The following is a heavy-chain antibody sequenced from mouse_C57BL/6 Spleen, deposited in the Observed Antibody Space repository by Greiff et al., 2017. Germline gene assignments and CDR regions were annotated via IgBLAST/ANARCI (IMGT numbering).Heavy chain of an antibody. D-gene: IGHD2-3*01. CDR3: ARLWYDGQGGYAMDY. J-gene: IGHJ4*01. CDR1: GYTFTTYP. V-gene: IGHV1-47*01. Sequence: QVQLKESGAELVKPGASVKMSCKASGYTFTTYPIEWMKQNHGKSLEWIGNFHPYNDDTKYNEKFKGKATLTVEKSSSTVYLELSRLTSDDSAVYYCARLWYDGQGGYAMDYWGQGTSVTVSS. CDR2: FHPYNDDT.